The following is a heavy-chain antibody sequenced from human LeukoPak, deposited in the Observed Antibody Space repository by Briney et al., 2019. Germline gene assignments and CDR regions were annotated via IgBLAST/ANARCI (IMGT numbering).Heavy chain of an antibody. CDR1: GFTFSSYG. Sequence: PGGSLRLSCAASGFTFSSYGMHWVRQAPGKGLEWVAVISYDGSDKYYADSVKGRFTISRDNSKNTLYLQMNSLRAEDTAVYYCAKGEDFYGSGSPLPGWFDPWGQGTLVTVSS. D-gene: IGHD3-10*01. CDR3: AKGEDFYGSGSPLPGWFDP. V-gene: IGHV3-30*18. J-gene: IGHJ5*02. CDR2: ISYDGSDK.